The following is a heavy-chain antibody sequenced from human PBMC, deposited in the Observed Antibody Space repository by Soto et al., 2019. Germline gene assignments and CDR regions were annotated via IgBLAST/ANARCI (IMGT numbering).Heavy chain of an antibody. CDR3: AREDRYTTSWYSFDS. CDR1: GFTVSTSY. V-gene: IGHV3-53*01. J-gene: IGHJ4*02. Sequence: GGSLRLSCAASGFTVSTSYMNWVRQAPGKGLEWVSVIYAGGTSYYADSVKGRFSISRDNSKNTLYLQMNSLRLEDTAVYYCAREDRYTTSWYSFDSWGQGTLVTVSS. D-gene: IGHD6-13*01. CDR2: IYAGGTS.